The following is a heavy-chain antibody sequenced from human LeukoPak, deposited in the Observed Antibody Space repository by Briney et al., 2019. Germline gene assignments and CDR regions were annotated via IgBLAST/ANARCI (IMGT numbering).Heavy chain of an antibody. V-gene: IGHV3-33*01. D-gene: IGHD2-2*01. CDR3: ARDGTIVVVPAAAPDY. CDR1: GFTFSSYG. CDR2: IWYDGSNK. J-gene: IGHJ4*02. Sequence: PGGSLRLSCAASGFTFSSYGMHWVRQAPGKGLEWVAVIWYDGSNKYYADSVKGRFTISRDNSKNTLYPQMNSLRAEDTAVYYCARDGTIVVVPAAAPDYWGQGTLVTVSS.